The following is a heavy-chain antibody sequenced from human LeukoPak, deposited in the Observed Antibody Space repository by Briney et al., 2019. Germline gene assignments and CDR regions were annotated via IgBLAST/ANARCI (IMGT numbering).Heavy chain of an antibody. CDR1: GGSISSGDYY. CDR2: IYYSGST. D-gene: IGHD2-15*01. J-gene: IGHJ4*02. CDR3: ARYCSGGSCYYFDY. V-gene: IGHV4-30-4*08. Sequence: SQTLSLTCTVSGGSISSGDYYWSWIRQPPGKGLEWIGYIYYSGSTYYNPSLKSRVTISVDTSKNQFSPKLSSVTAADTAVYYCARYCSGGSCYYFDYWGQGTLVTVSS.